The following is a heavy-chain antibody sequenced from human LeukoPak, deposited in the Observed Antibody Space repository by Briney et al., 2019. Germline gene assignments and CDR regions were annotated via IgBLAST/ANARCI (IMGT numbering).Heavy chain of an antibody. CDR2: VWNDGSNK. V-gene: IGHV3-33*06. D-gene: IGHD6-13*01. CDR3: AKDLSSSWFEGLDN. CDR1: GFTFSSYG. Sequence: GGSLRLSCAASGFTFSSYGMYWVRQAPGKGLEWVAVVWNDGSNKHYADSVKGRFTISRDNSKNTLDLQMNSLRAEDTAVYYCAKDLSSSWFEGLDNWGQGTLVTVSS. J-gene: IGHJ4*02.